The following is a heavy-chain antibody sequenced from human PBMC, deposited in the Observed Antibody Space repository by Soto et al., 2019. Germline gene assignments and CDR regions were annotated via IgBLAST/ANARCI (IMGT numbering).Heavy chain of an antibody. CDR1: GFTFSSCA. CDR3: ATGGNYGVRFTDY. V-gene: IGHV3-23*01. CDR2: ISAGGGIT. Sequence: EVQVLESGGGLVQPGGSLRLSCVASGFTFSSCAMGWVRQAPGKGLEWVSAISAGGGITHYADSVRGRFTISRDNAKNPRYLQMNSLRDEDTALYHCATGGNYGVRFTDYWGQGTLVTVSS. J-gene: IGHJ4*02. D-gene: IGHD4-4*01.